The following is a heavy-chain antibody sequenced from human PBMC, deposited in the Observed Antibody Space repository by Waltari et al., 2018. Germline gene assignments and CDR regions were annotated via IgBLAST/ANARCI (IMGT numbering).Heavy chain of an antibody. CDR1: GGSISSGSYY. V-gene: IGHV4-61*09. J-gene: IGHJ6*02. Sequence: QVQLQESGPGLVKPSQTLSLTCTVSGGSISSGSYYWSWIRQPVGKGLEWIGYIYTSGGTNYNPSLKSRVTISVDTSKNQFSLKLSSVTAADTAVYYCARDISGYYGMDVWGQGTTVTVSS. D-gene: IGHD1-26*01. CDR2: IYTSGGT. CDR3: ARDISGYYGMDV.